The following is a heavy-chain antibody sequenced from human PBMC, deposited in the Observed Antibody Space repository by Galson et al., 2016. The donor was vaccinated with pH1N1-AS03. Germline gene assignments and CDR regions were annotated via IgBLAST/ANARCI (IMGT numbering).Heavy chain of an antibody. D-gene: IGHD4-17*01. J-gene: IGHJ4*02. Sequence: SVKVSCKASGYTFTSYAMHWVRQAPGQGLEWMGWFNAGNGDTKYSQKFQGRVTITRDTSASMAYMGLSGLRSEDTAVYYCARSDYGDYVDFWGQGALVIVSS. V-gene: IGHV1-3*01. CDR2: FNAGNGDT. CDR3: ARSDYGDYVDF. CDR1: GYTFTSYA.